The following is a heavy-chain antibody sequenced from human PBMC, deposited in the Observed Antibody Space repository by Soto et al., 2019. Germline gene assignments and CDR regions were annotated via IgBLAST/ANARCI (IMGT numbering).Heavy chain of an antibody. CDR2: IIPIFGTA. D-gene: IGHD2-15*01. J-gene: IGHJ5*02. V-gene: IGHV1-69*01. CDR1: GGTFSSYA. Sequence: QVQLVQSGAEVKKPGSSVKVSCKASGGTFSSYAISWVRQAPGQGLEWMGGIIPIFGTADYAQKFQGRVTINADEATSKAYTELSSRRSEDMAVYYCARRDNIGDRSWFDPWSQGSLVIVSS. CDR3: ARRDNIGDRSWFDP.